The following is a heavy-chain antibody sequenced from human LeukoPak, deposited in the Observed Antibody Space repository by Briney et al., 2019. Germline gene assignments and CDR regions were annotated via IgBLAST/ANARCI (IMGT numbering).Heavy chain of an antibody. J-gene: IGHJ4*02. CDR1: GFAVSSNY. D-gene: IGHD1-26*01. CDR3: ARIGIVGANY. CDR2: IGYDGNNK. Sequence: PGGSLRLSCAASGFAVSSNYMSWVRQAPGKGLEWVAFIGYDGNNKYYPDSVKGRFTISRDISKNTLYLQMNSLRAEDTAVYYCARIGIVGANYWGQGTLVTVSS. V-gene: IGHV3-30*03.